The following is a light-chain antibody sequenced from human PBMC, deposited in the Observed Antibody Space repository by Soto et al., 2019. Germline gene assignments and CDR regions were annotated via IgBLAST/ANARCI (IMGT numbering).Light chain of an antibody. Sequence: EIVMTQTPLSSPVTLGQPASISCRSRQSLVHSDGHTYLSWFRQRPGQPPRLLISKISNRFSGVADRFNGSGAGTDFTRKISRVEAEDVGGDYCMQVTRFPWTCGQGTKVEVK. CDR3: MQVTRFPWT. CDR1: QSLVHSDGHTY. CDR2: KIS. J-gene: IGKJ1*01. V-gene: IGKV2-24*01.